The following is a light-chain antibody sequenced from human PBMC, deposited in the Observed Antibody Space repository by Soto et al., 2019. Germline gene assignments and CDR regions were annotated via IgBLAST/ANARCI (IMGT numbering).Light chain of an antibody. CDR2: EVS. V-gene: IGLV2-18*01. CDR1: ISDLASYNR. CDR3: RLYTTASTYV. J-gene: IGLJ1*01. Sequence: QCLLTQPPSVSGSPGQSFTISCTGTISDLASYNRVSWYQRPPGTGPKLVIYEVSNRPSGIPDRFSGSKSGNTASLTISGLQAEDEAEYYCRLYTTASTYVFGTGTKVTVL.